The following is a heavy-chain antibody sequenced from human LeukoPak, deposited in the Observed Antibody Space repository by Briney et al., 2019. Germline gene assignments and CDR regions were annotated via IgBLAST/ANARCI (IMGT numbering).Heavy chain of an antibody. CDR3: ASLMRSSSWLVGLQY. CDR1: GFTFSSYA. V-gene: IGHV3-23*01. CDR2: IGGSGDYT. Sequence: GGSLRLSCAASGFTFSSYAMSWVRQAPGKGLEWVSAIGGSGDYTYYADSVKGRFTISRDNSKNTLYLQMNSLRAEDTAVYYCASLMRSSSWLVGLQYWGQGTLVTVSS. J-gene: IGHJ1*01. D-gene: IGHD6-13*01.